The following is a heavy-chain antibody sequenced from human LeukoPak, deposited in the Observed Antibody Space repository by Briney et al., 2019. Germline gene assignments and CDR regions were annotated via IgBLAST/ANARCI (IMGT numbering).Heavy chain of an antibody. CDR2: IYWDDDK. CDR1: GFSPSTSAVG. Sequence: ESGPTLVNPTQTPTLTCTFSGFSPSTSAVGVGWIRQPPGKALEWLALIYWDDDKRYSPSLKSRLTITKDTSKNQVVLAMSNMDPVDTATYYCAHRNPQSMAYYFDYWGQGTLVTVSS. CDR3: AHRNPQSMAYYFDY. V-gene: IGHV2-5*02. D-gene: IGHD2/OR15-2a*01. J-gene: IGHJ4*02.